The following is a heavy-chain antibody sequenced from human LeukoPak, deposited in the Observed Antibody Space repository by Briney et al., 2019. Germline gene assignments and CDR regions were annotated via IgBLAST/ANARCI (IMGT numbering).Heavy chain of an antibody. V-gene: IGHV4-39*01. D-gene: IGHD2-2*01. CDR2: INYSGNT. Sequence: LETLSLTCTVSGGSLSSTSYYWGWIRQPPGKGLEWIGSINYSGNTYYNPSLKSRVTISVDTSKNQFSLKLSSVTAADTAVYYCARIDIVVVPSTTFDSWGQGTLVTVSS. CDR1: GGSLSSTSYY. CDR3: ARIDIVVVPSTTFDS. J-gene: IGHJ4*02.